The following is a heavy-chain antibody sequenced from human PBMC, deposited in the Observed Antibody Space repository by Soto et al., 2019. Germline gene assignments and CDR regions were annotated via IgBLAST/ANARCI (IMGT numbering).Heavy chain of an antibody. J-gene: IGHJ4*02. CDR2: IYYSGST. V-gene: IGHV4-59*01. Sequence: SETLSLTCTVSGGSISGYYWSWIRQPPGKGLEWIGYIYYSGSTNYNPSLKSRVTISVDTSKNQFSLKLSSVTAADTAVYYCARGGYGFLFDYWGQGTLVTVSS. CDR3: ARGGYGFLFDY. CDR1: GGSISGYY. D-gene: IGHD5-12*01.